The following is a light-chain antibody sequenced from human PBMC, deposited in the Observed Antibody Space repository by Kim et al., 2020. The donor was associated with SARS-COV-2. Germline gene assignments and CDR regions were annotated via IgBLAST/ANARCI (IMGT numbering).Light chain of an antibody. J-gene: IGKJ1*01. CDR3: QQYNSYPL. Sequence: SASVGDRVTITCRASQSMSSWLAWYQQKPGKAPKLLIYDASSLESGVPSRFSGSGSGTEFTLTISSLQPDDFATYYCQQYNSYPLFGQGTKVDIK. CDR2: DAS. V-gene: IGKV1-5*01. CDR1: QSMSSW.